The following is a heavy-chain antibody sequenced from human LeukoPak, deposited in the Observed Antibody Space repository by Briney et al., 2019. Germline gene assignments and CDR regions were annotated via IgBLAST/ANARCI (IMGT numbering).Heavy chain of an antibody. J-gene: IGHJ4*02. Sequence: GGSLRLSCAASGFTFSSYGMHWVRQAPGKGLEWVAVISYDGSNKYYADSVKGRFTISRDNSKNTLYLQMNSLRAEDTAVYYCAKDPRDIVATIDGDWGQGTLVTVSS. D-gene: IGHD5-12*01. CDR2: ISYDGSNK. CDR3: AKDPRDIVATIDGD. V-gene: IGHV3-30*18. CDR1: GFTFSSYG.